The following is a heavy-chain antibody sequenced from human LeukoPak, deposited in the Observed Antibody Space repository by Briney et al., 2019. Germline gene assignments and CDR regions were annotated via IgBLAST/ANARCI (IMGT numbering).Heavy chain of an antibody. J-gene: IGHJ4*02. CDR2: ISSSGSTI. Sequence: GGSLRLSCAASGFNVSSNHMSWVRQAPGKGLEWVSYISSSGSTIYYADSVKGRFTISRDNAKNSLYLQMNSLRAEDTAVYYCARDEHYGSGSYPLNYWGQGTLVTVSS. CDR1: GFNVSSNH. D-gene: IGHD3-10*01. CDR3: ARDEHYGSGSYPLNY. V-gene: IGHV3-11*01.